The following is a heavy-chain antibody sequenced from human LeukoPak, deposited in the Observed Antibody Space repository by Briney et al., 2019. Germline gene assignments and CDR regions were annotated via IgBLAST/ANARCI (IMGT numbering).Heavy chain of an antibody. V-gene: IGHV1-46*01. J-gene: IGHJ4*02. Sequence: ASVKVSCKASGYTFTSYYMHWVRQAPGQGLEWMGIINPSGGSTSYAQKFKGRVTMTRDMSTSTVYMELGSLRSEDTAVYYCAREMVCTNGVCYGGPFDYWGQGTLVTVSS. CDR1: GYTFTSYY. CDR2: INPSGGST. CDR3: AREMVCTNGVCYGGPFDY. D-gene: IGHD2-8*01.